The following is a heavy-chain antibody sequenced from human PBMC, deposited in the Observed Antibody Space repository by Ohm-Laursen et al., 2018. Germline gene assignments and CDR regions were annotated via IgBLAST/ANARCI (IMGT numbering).Heavy chain of an antibody. J-gene: IGHJ4*02. D-gene: IGHD3-22*01. Sequence: SDTLSLTWAVYGGSFSGYYWSWIRQPPGQGLEWIGEINHSGSTNYNPSLKSRVTISVDTSKNQFSLKLSSVTAADTAVYYCARVLTRYYDRSGYGYWGQGTLVTVSS. CDR2: INHSGST. V-gene: IGHV4-34*01. CDR1: GGSFSGYY. CDR3: ARVLTRYYDRSGYGY.